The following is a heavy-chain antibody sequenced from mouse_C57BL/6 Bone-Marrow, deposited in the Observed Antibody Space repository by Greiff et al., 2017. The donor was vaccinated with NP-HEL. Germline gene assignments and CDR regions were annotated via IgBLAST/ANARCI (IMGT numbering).Heavy chain of an antibody. Sequence: EVKLQESGGGLVQPGGSLKLSCAASGFTFSDYYMYWVRQTPEKRLEWVAYISNGGGSTYYPDTVKGRFTISRDNAKNTLYLQMSRLKSEDTAMYYCARQYFDVWGTGTTVTVSS. J-gene: IGHJ1*03. CDR3: ARQYFDV. CDR1: GFTFSDYY. CDR2: ISNGGGST. V-gene: IGHV5-12*01.